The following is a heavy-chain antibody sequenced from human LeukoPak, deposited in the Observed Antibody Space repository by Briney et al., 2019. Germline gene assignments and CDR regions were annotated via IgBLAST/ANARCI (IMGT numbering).Heavy chain of an antibody. CDR3: TREGTEYGSSSGFDY. D-gene: IGHD6-6*01. J-gene: IGHJ4*02. Sequence: GASVKVSCKASGYTFTGYYMHWVRQAPGQGLGWMGGINPNSGGTNYAQKFQGRVTMTRDTSISTAYMELSSLRSEDTAVYYCTREGTEYGSSSGFDYWGQGTLVTVSS. CDR2: INPNSGGT. V-gene: IGHV1-2*02. CDR1: GYTFTGYY.